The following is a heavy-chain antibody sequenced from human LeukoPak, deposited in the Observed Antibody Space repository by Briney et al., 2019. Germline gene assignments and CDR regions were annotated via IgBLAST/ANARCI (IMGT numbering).Heavy chain of an antibody. D-gene: IGHD5-18*01. J-gene: IGHJ4*02. CDR1: GFTVSSNY. CDR3: ARDRGYSYGHPFDY. V-gene: IGHV3-66*02. CDR2: IYSGGST. Sequence: GGSLRLSCAASGFTVSSNYMSWVRQAPGKGLEGVSVIYSGGSTYYADSVKGRFTISRDNSKNTLYLQMNSLRAEDTAVYYCARDRGYSYGHPFDYWGQGTLVTVSS.